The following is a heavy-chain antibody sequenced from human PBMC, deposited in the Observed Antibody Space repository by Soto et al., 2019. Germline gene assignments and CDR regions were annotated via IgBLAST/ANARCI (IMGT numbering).Heavy chain of an antibody. CDR3: ARDSGLWFGESPPEPHYGMDV. V-gene: IGHV1-69*13. Sequence: ASVKVSCKASGGTFSSYAISWVRQAPGQGLEWMGGIIPIFGTANYAQKFQGRVTITADESTSTAYMELSSLRSEDTAVYYCARDSGLWFGESPPEPHYGMDVWGQGTTVTVSS. D-gene: IGHD3-10*01. CDR2: IIPIFGTA. J-gene: IGHJ6*02. CDR1: GGTFSSYA.